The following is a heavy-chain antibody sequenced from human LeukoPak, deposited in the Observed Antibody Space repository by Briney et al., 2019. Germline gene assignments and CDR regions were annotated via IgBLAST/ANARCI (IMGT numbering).Heavy chain of an antibody. D-gene: IGHD6-19*01. J-gene: IGHJ4*02. CDR1: GFTFSSYV. CDR3: AKPSTGWYVFDS. Sequence: PGGSLRLSCAASGFTFSSYVMSWVRQAPGKGLEWVSSIHNGGDSTGYADSVKGRFTISRDNSKNTLFLQMHSLRAEDTAVYYCAKPSTGWYVFDSWGQGTLVTVSS. V-gene: IGHV3-23*01. CDR2: IHNGGDST.